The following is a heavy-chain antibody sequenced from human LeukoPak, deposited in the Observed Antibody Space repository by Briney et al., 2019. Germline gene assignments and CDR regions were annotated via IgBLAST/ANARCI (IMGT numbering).Heavy chain of an antibody. Sequence: SETLSLTCTASGGSISSSSYYWGWIRQPPGKGLEWIGSIYYSGSTYYNPSLKSRVTISVDTSKNQFSLKLSSVTAADTAVYYCARGYYGGKRGLNYWGQGTLVTVSS. CDR1: GGSISSSSYY. V-gene: IGHV4-39*01. CDR3: ARGYYGGKRGLNY. CDR2: IYYSGST. J-gene: IGHJ4*02. D-gene: IGHD4-23*01.